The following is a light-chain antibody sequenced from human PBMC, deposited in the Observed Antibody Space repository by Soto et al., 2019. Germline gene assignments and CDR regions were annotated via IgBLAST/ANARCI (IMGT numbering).Light chain of an antibody. Sequence: QSALTQPASVSGSPGQSITISCTGTSSDVGGYNYVSWYQQHPGKAPKLMIYDVSNRPSGVSNRFSGSKSGNTASLTISGLQAEDEADYYCSSYTSSSTYVFGXGTKVTVL. CDR3: SSYTSSSTYV. CDR1: SSDVGGYNY. J-gene: IGLJ1*01. CDR2: DVS. V-gene: IGLV2-14*01.